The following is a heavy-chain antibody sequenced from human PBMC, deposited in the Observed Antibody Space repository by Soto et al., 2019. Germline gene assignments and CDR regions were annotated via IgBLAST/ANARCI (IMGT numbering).Heavy chain of an antibody. CDR1: GFTFSSYA. CDR3: ASRPKSNPVRPMDY. Sequence: GGSLRLSCAASGFTFSSYAMSWVRQAPGKGLEWVSAISGSDGSTYYADSVKGRFTISRDNSKITLYLQMNSLRAEDTAVYCCASRPKSNPVRPMDYWGQGTQVTVSS. CDR2: ISGSDGST. J-gene: IGHJ4*02. V-gene: IGHV3-23*01.